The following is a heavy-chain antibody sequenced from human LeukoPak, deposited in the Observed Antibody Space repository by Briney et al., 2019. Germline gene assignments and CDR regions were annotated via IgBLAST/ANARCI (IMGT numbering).Heavy chain of an antibody. Sequence: GGSLRLSCAASGFTFSSYGMHWVRQAPGKGLEWVAVISYDGSNKYYADSAKGRFTISRDNSKNTLYLQMNSLRAEDTAVYYCAKAGRIGSSWYYYYYYYGMDVWGQGTTVTVSS. V-gene: IGHV3-30*18. J-gene: IGHJ6*02. CDR1: GFTFSSYG. CDR3: AKAGRIGSSWYYYYYYYGMDV. CDR2: ISYDGSNK. D-gene: IGHD6-13*01.